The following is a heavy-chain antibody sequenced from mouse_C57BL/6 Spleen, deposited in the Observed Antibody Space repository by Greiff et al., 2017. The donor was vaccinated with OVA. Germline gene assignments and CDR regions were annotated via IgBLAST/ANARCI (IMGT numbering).Heavy chain of an antibody. J-gene: IGHJ3*01. D-gene: IGHD2-4*01. CDR1: GYTFTSYD. V-gene: IGHV1-85*01. Sequence: VQLQQSGPELVKPGASVKLSCKASGYTFTSYDINWVKQRPGQGLEWIGWIYPRDGSTKYNEKFKGKATLTVDTSSSTAYMELHSLTSEDSAVYFCARRIYYDYGGAFAYWGQGTLVTVSA. CDR2: IYPRDGST. CDR3: ARRIYYDYGGAFAY.